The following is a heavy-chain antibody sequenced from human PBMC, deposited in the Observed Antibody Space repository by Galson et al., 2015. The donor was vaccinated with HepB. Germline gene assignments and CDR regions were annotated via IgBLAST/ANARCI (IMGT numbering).Heavy chain of an antibody. J-gene: IGHJ4*02. V-gene: IGHV3-48*01. CDR3: ARGSTLGY. CDR1: GFTFSSYS. D-gene: IGHD4-11*01. Sequence: SLRLSCAASGFTFSSYSMNWVRQAPGKGLEWVSYISSSSGNIYYADSVKGRFTISRDNAKNSLYLQMNSLRAEDTAVYYCARGSTLGYWGQGTLVTVSS. CDR2: ISSSSGNI.